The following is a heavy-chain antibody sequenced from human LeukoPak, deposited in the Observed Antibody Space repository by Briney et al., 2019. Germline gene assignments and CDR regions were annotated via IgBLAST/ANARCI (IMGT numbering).Heavy chain of an antibody. Sequence: GASVKVSCKASGYTFTDYHMHWVRQAPGQGLEWMGWINPNGGGTNYAGKFQGRVTMTSDTSISTAYMDLSRLRSDDTAVYYCARGSGGNSVDYWGQGTLVTVSS. J-gene: IGHJ4*02. V-gene: IGHV1-2*02. D-gene: IGHD4-23*01. CDR2: INPNGGGT. CDR3: ARGSGGNSVDY. CDR1: GYTFTDYH.